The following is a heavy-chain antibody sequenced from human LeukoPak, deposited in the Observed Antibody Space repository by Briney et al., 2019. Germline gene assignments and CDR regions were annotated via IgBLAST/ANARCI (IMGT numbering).Heavy chain of an antibody. CDR1: GGTFSSYA. J-gene: IGHJ4*02. CDR3: ARGLADGSGWYPWGY. V-gene: IGHV1-69*05. D-gene: IGHD6-19*01. Sequence: SVKVSCKASGGTFSSYAISWVRQAPGQGLEWMGGIIPIFGTANYAQEFQGRVTITTDESTSTAYMELSSLRSEDTAVYYCARGLADGSGWYPWGYWGQGTLVTVSS. CDR2: IIPIFGTA.